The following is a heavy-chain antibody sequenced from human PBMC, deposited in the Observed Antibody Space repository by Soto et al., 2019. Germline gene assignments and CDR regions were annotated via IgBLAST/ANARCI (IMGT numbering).Heavy chain of an antibody. CDR3: TRDEGGSYDSWFHP. V-gene: IGHV3-21*01. J-gene: IGHJ5*02. D-gene: IGHD1-26*01. Sequence: EVQVVESGGGLVKPGGSLTLSCNFTFSLYSMNWVRQAQGKGLEWVASISSGAAYIKYADSVQGRFTISRDNAKSSVSLQMSSLRVEDTAVYFCTRDEGGSYDSWFHPWGQGTQVTVSA. CDR2: ISSGAAYI. CDR1: TFSLYS.